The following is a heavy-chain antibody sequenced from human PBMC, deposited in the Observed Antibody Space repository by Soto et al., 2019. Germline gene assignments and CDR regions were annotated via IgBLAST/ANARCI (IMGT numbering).Heavy chain of an antibody. Sequence: PSETLSLTCTVSGGSISSYYWSWIRQPPGKGLEWIGHIYYSGSTNYNPSLKSRVTISVDTSKNQFSLKLSSVTAADTAVYYCARGLPPPYYYGMDVWGQGTTVTVSS. J-gene: IGHJ6*02. V-gene: IGHV4-59*01. CDR1: GGSISSYY. CDR2: IYYSGST. D-gene: IGHD2-15*01. CDR3: ARGLPPPYYYGMDV.